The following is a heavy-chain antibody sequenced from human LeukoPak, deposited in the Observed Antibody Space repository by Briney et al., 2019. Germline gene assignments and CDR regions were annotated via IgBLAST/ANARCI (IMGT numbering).Heavy chain of an antibody. CDR3: AVGKDSLGYCSSTSCSQAY. CDR1: GFTFSSYS. J-gene: IGHJ4*02. V-gene: IGHV3-21*01. Sequence: GGSLRLSCAPSGFTFSSYSMNWVRQAPGKGLEWVSSISSSGSYIYSADPVKGRLTISRDNAKISLYLQMNSLRAEDTALYYCAVGKDSLGYCSSTSCSQAYWGQGTLVTVSS. D-gene: IGHD2-2*01. CDR2: ISSSGSYI.